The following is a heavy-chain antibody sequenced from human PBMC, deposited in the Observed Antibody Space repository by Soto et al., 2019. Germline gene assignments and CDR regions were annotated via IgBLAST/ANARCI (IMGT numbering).Heavy chain of an antibody. CDR2: ISWNSGSI. CDR1: GFTFDDYA. J-gene: IGHJ2*01. D-gene: IGHD3-16*01. V-gene: IGHV3-9*01. CDR3: AKAGGTRSYWYFDL. Sequence: EVQLVESGGGLVQPGRSLRLSCAASGFTFDDYAMHWVRQAPGKGLEWVSGISWNSGSIGYADSVKGRFTISRDNAKNSRYLQMNSLRAEDTALYYCAKAGGTRSYWYFDLWGRGTLVTVSS.